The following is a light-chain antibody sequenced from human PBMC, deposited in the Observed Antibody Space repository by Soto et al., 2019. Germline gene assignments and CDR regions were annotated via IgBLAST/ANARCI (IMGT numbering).Light chain of an antibody. Sequence: EIVLTQSPGTLPLSPGERATISCRASQSGRDRYLAWYQQKAGQAPSLLIYDTSTRATGVPDRFCGSGSGRSFALATSRVELEEVGLYFCQQYGSPPETFGRGTKVVI. CDR3: QQYGSPPET. CDR2: DTS. V-gene: IGKV3-20*01. CDR1: QSGRDRY. J-gene: IGKJ1*01.